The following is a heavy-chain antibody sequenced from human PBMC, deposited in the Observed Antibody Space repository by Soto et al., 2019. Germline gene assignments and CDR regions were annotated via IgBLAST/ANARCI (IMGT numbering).Heavy chain of an antibody. V-gene: IGHV4-39*01. CDR3: ARQEYYSASCDYFDC. CDR2: IYHGGNT. J-gene: IGHJ4*02. D-gene: IGHD1-26*01. Sequence: SETLSLTWTFSGGSISIRNSYWGWIREPRGKGLEWIGSIYHGGNTYYNPSLESRVTISVDTSRNQSSLRLSSVTAADTAAYYCARQEYYSASCDYFDCWGQGTLVTVSS. CDR1: GGSISIRNSY.